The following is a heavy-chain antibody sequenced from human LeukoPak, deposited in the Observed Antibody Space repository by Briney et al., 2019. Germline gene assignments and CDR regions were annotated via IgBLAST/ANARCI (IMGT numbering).Heavy chain of an antibody. CDR1: GFTFSSYG. J-gene: IGHJ4*02. CDR2: ISYDGSNK. V-gene: IGHV3-30*18. CDR3: AKGGSGHFDY. Sequence: PGGSLRLSCAASGFTFSSYGMHWVRQAPGKGLEWVAVISYDGSNKYYADSVKGRFTISRDNSKNTLYLQMNSLRAEDTAVYYCAKGGSGHFDYGGQGTLVTVSA. D-gene: IGHD3-16*01.